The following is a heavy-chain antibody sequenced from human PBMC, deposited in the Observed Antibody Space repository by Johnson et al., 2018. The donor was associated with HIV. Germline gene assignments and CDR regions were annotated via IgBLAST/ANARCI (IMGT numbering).Heavy chain of an antibody. Sequence: VQLVESGGGLVQPGGSLRLSCAASGFTFSNFWMSWVRQAPGRGPEWVANIKQDGSEKYYVDSVKGRFTISRDNAKRSLYVQMNSLRAEDTALYYCARDFYAVVATPFIGSAFDIWGQGTMVTVSS. CDR1: GFTFSNFW. CDR3: ARDFYAVVATPFIGSAFDI. D-gene: IGHD5-12*01. V-gene: IGHV3-7*03. J-gene: IGHJ3*02. CDR2: IKQDGSEK.